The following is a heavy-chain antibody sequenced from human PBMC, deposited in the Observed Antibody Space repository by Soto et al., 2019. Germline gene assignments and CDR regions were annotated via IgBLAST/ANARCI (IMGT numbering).Heavy chain of an antibody. J-gene: IGHJ4*02. CDR1: GFVFSTYS. CDR3: AKTPRQWLVYFDY. D-gene: IGHD6-19*01. V-gene: IGHV3-21*04. Sequence: GGSLRLSCVASGFVFSTYSMNWVRQAPGKGLEWVSSISSSSSHISYADSVKGRFTISRDNSKDTLHLQMNSLRAEDTAVYYCAKTPRQWLVYFDYWGQGALVTVSS. CDR2: ISSSSSHI.